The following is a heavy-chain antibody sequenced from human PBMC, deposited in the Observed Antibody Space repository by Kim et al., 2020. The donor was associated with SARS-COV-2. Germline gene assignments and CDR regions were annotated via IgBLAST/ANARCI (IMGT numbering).Heavy chain of an antibody. J-gene: IGHJ4*02. CDR3: ARGGNSGSFDY. V-gene: IGHV3-23*01. CDR2: T. Sequence: TYYADSVKGRFTISQDNSKNALYMQMNSRRAEDTAVYYCARGGNSGSFDYWGQGTLVTVSS. D-gene: IGHD3-10*01.